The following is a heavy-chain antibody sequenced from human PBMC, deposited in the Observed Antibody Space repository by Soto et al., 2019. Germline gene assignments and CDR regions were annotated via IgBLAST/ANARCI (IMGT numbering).Heavy chain of an antibody. CDR2: IYYSGST. V-gene: IGHV4-39*01. D-gene: IGHD6-6*01. Sequence: ETLSLTRTVSGCSISSSSYYWGWIRQPPGQGLEWIGSIYYSGSTYYNPYLKSRVTISVDTSKNQFSLKLSSVTAADTAVYYCARPEDSSSAGFDYWGQGTLVTVSS. CDR3: ARPEDSSSAGFDY. CDR1: GCSISSSSYY. J-gene: IGHJ4*02.